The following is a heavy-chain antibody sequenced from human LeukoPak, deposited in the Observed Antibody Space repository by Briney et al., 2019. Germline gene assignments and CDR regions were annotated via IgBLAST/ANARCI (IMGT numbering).Heavy chain of an antibody. D-gene: IGHD3-10*01. J-gene: IGHJ4*02. Sequence: GESLKISCKGSGYSFTNYWIGWVRQMPGKGLEWMGIIYPGDSDTRYSPSFQGQVTISADKSISTAYLQWSSLKASDTAMYYCARLEGITMVRGVIPRTHFDYWGQGTLVTVSS. CDR1: GYSFTNYW. CDR2: IYPGDSDT. V-gene: IGHV5-51*01. CDR3: ARLEGITMVRGVIPRTHFDY.